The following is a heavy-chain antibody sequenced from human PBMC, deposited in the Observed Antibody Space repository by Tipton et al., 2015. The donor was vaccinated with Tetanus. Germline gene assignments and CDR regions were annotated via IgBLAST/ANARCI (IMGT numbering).Heavy chain of an antibody. V-gene: IGHV4-61*01. CDR2: ISYSGST. CDR1: GDSVSSGTYY. CDR3: ARTRGVASWSRNDY. D-gene: IGHD6-13*01. J-gene: IGHJ4*02. Sequence: TLSLTCTVSGDSVSSGTYYWSWIRQPPGKGLEWIGYISYSGSTNYSPSLKSRVTISVDTSKNQLSLKVSSVTAADTAVYYCARTRGVASWSRNDYWGQGTLVTVSS.